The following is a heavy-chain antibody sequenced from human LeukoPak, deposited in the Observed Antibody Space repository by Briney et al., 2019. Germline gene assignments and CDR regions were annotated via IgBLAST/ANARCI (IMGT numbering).Heavy chain of an antibody. Sequence: SETLSLTCTVSGGSISSSSYYWGWIRQPPGKGLEWIGYIYYSGSTNYNPSLKSRVTISVDTSKNQFSLKLSSVTAADTAVYYCARVFWGYDSSGAPGWFDPWGQGTLVTVSS. CDR2: IYYSGST. CDR3: ARVFWGYDSSGAPGWFDP. D-gene: IGHD3-22*01. J-gene: IGHJ5*02. CDR1: GGSISSSSYY. V-gene: IGHV4-61*05.